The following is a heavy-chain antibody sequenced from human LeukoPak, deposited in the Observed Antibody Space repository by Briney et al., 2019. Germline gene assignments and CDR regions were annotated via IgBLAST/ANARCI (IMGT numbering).Heavy chain of an antibody. CDR1: GGSISNSNW. CDR3: ARASTYDSSGYYGDYYYYYMDV. J-gene: IGHJ6*03. V-gene: IGHV4-4*02. CDR2: IYHSGST. D-gene: IGHD3-22*01. Sequence: SETLSLTCAVSGGSISNSNWWSWVRQPPGKGLEWIGEIYHSGSTNYNPSLKSRVTISVDKSKNQFSLKLSSVTAADTAVYYCARASTYDSSGYYGDYYYYYMDVWGKGTTVTISS.